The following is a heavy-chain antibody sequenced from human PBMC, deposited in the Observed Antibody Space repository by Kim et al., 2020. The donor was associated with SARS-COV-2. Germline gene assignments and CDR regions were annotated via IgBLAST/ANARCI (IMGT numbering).Heavy chain of an antibody. Sequence: TNYNPSLKSRVTIAVDTSKNQFSLKLSSVTAADTAVYYCARGGYSSSFDYWGQGTLVTVSS. CDR3: ARGGYSSSFDY. J-gene: IGHJ4*02. D-gene: IGHD6-6*01. V-gene: IGHV4-34*01. CDR2: T.